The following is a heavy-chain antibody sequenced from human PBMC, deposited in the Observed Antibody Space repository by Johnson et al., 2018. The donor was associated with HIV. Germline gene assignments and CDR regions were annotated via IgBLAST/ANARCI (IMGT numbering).Heavy chain of an antibody. J-gene: IGHJ3*02. CDR3: AKDGDWDTVAHAFDI. CDR1: GFTFDDYD. CDR2: IYSDGST. V-gene: IGHV3-66*01. Sequence: VQLVESGGNVVRPGGSLRLSCAASGFTFDDYDMSWVRQAPGKGLEWVSVIYSDGSTYYADSVKGRVSISRDNAKNTLYLQMNSLRAEDTAVYYCAKDGDWDTVAHAFDIWGQGTMVTVSS. D-gene: IGHD5-12*01.